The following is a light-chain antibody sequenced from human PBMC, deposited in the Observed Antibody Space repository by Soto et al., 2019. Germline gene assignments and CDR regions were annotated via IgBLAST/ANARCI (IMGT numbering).Light chain of an antibody. CDR3: QAWDSSTVV. Sequence: SYELTQPPSVSVSPGQTASITCSGGRLGDKYTCWYQQKPGQSPVLVIYRDSKRPSGIPERFSGSNSGNTATLTIRGTQAMDEADYYCQAWDSSTVVFGGGTKLTVL. CDR1: RLGDKY. CDR2: RDS. J-gene: IGLJ2*01. V-gene: IGLV3-1*01.